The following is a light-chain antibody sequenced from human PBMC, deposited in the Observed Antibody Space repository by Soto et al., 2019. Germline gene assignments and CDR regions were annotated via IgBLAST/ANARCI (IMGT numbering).Light chain of an antibody. CDR2: GVS. V-gene: IGKV3-15*01. CDR3: QQYKNGRALT. J-gene: IGKJ5*01. CDR1: QRLSSN. Sequence: QSPATLSVSRGERGTLSCSGSQRLSSNLAWYHPKPGQAPRLLIYGVSARATGVPARFSGSGSGTEFTLAISSLQSEDSAVYLCQQYKNGRALTFGGGTRLEIK.